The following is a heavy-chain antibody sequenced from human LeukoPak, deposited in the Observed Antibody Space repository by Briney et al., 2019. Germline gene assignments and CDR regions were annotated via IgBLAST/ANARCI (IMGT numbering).Heavy chain of an antibody. CDR2: ISTTISYI. J-gene: IGHJ4*02. V-gene: IGHV3-21*06. CDR3: ARVDCSSTSCYPDY. Sequence: GGSLRLSCAASGFTFSSYSMNWVRQAPGKGLEWVSSISTTISYIYYADSVKGRFTVSRDIAKNSLYLQMNSLRAEDTAVYYCARVDCSSTSCYPDYWGQGTLVTVSS. D-gene: IGHD2-2*01. CDR1: GFTFSSYS.